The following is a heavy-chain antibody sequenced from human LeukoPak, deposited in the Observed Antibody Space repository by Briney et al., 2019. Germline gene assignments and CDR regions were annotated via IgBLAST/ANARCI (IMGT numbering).Heavy chain of an antibody. Sequence: SETLPLTCAVYGGSFSSYYWSWIRQPPGKGLEWIGYIYYSGSTNYNPSLKSRVTISVDTSKNQFSLKLSSVTAADTAVYYCARRGYSYALDYWGQGTLVTVSS. CDR2: IYYSGST. CDR1: GGSFSSYY. D-gene: IGHD5-18*01. CDR3: ARRGYSYALDY. V-gene: IGHV4-59*12. J-gene: IGHJ4*02.